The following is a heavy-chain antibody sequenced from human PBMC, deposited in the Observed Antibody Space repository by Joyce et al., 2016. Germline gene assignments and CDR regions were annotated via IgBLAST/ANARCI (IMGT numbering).Heavy chain of an antibody. CDR1: GGSSSFYF. Sequence: QGHLQQWGAGLLKPSETLSLTCAVYGGSSSFYFWSWIRQPRGKGLVWIGEINHSGSSNYHPPRKSRGTISVDTSRNQVSLRLTSETAADTALYYCARTLRKKHFYNYGMDVWGQGTAVTVSS. CDR3: ARTLRKKHFYNYGMDV. CDR2: INHSGSS. D-gene: IGHD3-16*01. J-gene: IGHJ6*02. V-gene: IGHV4-34*01.